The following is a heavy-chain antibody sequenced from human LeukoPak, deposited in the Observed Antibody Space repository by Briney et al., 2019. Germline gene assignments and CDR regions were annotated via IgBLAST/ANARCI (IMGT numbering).Heavy chain of an antibody. V-gene: IGHV3-23*01. J-gene: IGHJ4*02. CDR3: ARDVQTSSWLDFDH. CDR2: INDNGRTT. Sequence: GGSLRLSCAASGFTFSRNALSWVRQAPGQGQEWVSGINDNGRTTYYADSVKGRFTISRDNSKNTLYLQMNSLRAEDTALYYCARDVQTSSWLDFDHWGQGTLVTVSS. D-gene: IGHD6-13*01. CDR1: GFTFSRNA.